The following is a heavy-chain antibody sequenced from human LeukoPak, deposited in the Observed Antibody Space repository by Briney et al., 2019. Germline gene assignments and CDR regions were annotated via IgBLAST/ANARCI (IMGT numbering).Heavy chain of an antibody. D-gene: IGHD3-10*01. J-gene: IGHJ5*02. Sequence: SETLSLTCTVSGGSISSGGYYWSWIRQHPGKGLEWIGYIYYSGSTYYNPSLKSRVTISVDTSKNQFSLKLSSVTATDTAVYYCARDRGVIITSWFDPWGQGTLVTVSS. CDR2: IYYSGST. CDR1: GGSISSGGYY. CDR3: ARDRGVIITSWFDP. V-gene: IGHV4-31*03.